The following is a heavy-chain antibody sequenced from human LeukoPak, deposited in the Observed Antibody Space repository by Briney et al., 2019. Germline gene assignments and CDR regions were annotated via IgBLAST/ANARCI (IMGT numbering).Heavy chain of an antibody. CDR1: GASVSSVSYF. Sequence: SETLSLTCTVSGASVSSVSYFWSWIRQPPGKGLEWIGYIYYSGSTNYNPSLKSRVTMSVDTSKNQFSLKLSSVTAADTAVYYCARVRGMYINDAFDIWGQGTMVAVSS. V-gene: IGHV4-61*01. CDR3: ARVRGMYINDAFDI. CDR2: IYYSGST. J-gene: IGHJ3*02. D-gene: IGHD3-16*01.